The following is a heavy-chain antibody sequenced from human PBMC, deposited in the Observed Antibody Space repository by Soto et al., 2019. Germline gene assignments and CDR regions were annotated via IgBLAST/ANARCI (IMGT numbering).Heavy chain of an antibody. D-gene: IGHD1-1*01. V-gene: IGHV3-11*01. CDR3: ARAVNWNQFDP. CDR1: GFTFRDYY. CDR2: IHSAATTM. Sequence: QVQLVASGGGLVKPGGSLRLSCAASGFTFRDYYMTWIRQAPGRGLEWVSYIHSAATTMYYADSVKGRFTISRDNAKNSLYLQMTSLRAEDTAVYYCARAVNWNQFDPCGQGTLVTVSS. J-gene: IGHJ5*02.